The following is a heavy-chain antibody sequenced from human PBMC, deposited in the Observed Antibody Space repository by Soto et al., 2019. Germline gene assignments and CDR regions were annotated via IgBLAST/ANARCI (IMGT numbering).Heavy chain of an antibody. CDR2: IFSNDEK. J-gene: IGHJ6*03. D-gene: IGHD6-19*01. V-gene: IGHV2-26*01. CDR3: ARILFGRSVAGGYFYMDV. CDR1: GFSLSNGKVG. Sequence: HVTLKESGPVLVKPTETLTLTCTVSGFSLSNGKVGVSWIRQPPGKALEWLAHIFSNDEKSYRTSLKSRLTISEDTSKRQVVLTMTNVDPVDTATYYCARILFGRSVAGGYFYMDVWCKGTTVTVSS.